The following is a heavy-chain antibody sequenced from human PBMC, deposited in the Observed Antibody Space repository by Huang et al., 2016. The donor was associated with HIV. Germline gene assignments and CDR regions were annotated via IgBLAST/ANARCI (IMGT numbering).Heavy chain of an antibody. D-gene: IGHD6-25*01. CDR2: IESNGDG. Sequence: QITLRESGPALVKPTQTLPLTCTFSGFSLTPSGVGVGWIRQPPGQALERLAFIESNGDGRYSPSLSSRLTITKDTAKNQVVLTMTNMDPVDTATYYCAHSTDASAATFYVDFWGQGTLVAVSS. V-gene: IGHV2-5*01. J-gene: IGHJ4*02. CDR3: AHSTDASAATFYVDF. CDR1: GFSLTPSGVG.